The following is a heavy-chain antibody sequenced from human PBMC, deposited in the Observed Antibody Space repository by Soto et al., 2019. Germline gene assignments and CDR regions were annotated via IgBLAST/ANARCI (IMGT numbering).Heavy chain of an antibody. CDR3: ARGPRSTTTGTGAF. V-gene: IGHV3-74*01. Sequence: PGGSLRLSCAASGFTFSMYWMHWVRQVPGKGPEWVSRINDGGISTNYADSVKGRFTISRDNAKNTLYPQMNALRVEDTAVYYCARGPRSTTTGTGAFWGQGTLVTVSS. D-gene: IGHD1-1*01. J-gene: IGHJ4*01. CDR1: GFTFSMYW. CDR2: INDGGIST.